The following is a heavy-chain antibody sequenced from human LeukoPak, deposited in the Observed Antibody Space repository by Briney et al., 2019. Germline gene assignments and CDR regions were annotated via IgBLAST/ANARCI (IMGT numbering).Heavy chain of an antibody. CDR2: IYSGGST. CDR3: ARERDLDY. J-gene: IGHJ4*02. Sequence: GGSLRLSCAASGFTVSSNYMSWVRQAPGKGLEWVSVIYSGGSTYYADSVKGRFTISRDNFKNTLYLQRNSLRAEDTAVYYCARERDLDYWGQGTLVTVSS. V-gene: IGHV3-53*01. CDR1: GFTVSSNY.